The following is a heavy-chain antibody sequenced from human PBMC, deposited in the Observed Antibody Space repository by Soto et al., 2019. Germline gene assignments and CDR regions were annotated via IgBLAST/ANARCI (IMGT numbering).Heavy chain of an antibody. CDR1: GFTFSSYA. V-gene: IGHV3-23*01. CDR3: AKSPGKVDYYYGMDV. CDR2: ISGSGGST. Sequence: PGGSLRLSCAASGFTFSSYAMSWVRQAPGKGLEWVSAISGSGGSTYYADSVKGRFTISRDNSKNTLYLQMNSLRAEDTAVYYCAKSPGKVDYYYGMDVWGQGTTVTVSS. D-gene: IGHD2-15*01. J-gene: IGHJ6*02.